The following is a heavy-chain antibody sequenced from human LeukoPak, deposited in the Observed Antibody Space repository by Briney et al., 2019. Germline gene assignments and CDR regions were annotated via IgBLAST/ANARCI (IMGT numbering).Heavy chain of an antibody. CDR3: ASSDRVVSPFDY. V-gene: IGHV4-59*01. CDR2: IYYSGST. J-gene: IGHJ4*02. Sequence: SETLSLTCTVSGGSISSYYRSWIRQPPGKGLEWIGYIYYSGSTNYNPSLKSRVTISVDTSKNQFSLKLSSVTAADTAVYYCASSDRVVSPFDYWGQGTLVTVSS. CDR1: GGSISSYY. D-gene: IGHD3-3*01.